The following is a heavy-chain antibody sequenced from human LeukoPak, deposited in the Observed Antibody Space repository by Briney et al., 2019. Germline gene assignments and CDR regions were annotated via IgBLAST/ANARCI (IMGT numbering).Heavy chain of an antibody. Sequence: GGSLRLSCAASGFTVSSNYMSWVRQAPGKGLEWVSVINSGGNAYYADSVKGRFTISRDNSKNTLHFQMNSLRAEDTAVYYCARSEGGSNSLRYFDYWGQGTRVTVSS. CDR3: ARSEGGSNSLRYFDY. J-gene: IGHJ4*02. D-gene: IGHD6-13*01. CDR2: INSGGNA. CDR1: GFTVSSNY. V-gene: IGHV3-66*01.